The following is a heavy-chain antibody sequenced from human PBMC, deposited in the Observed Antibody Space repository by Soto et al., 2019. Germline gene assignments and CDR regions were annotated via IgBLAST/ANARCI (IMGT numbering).Heavy chain of an antibody. Sequence: ASVKVSCKVSGYTLTELCMHWVRQAPGKGLEWMGGFDPEDGETIYAQKFQGRVTMTEDTSTDTAYMELSSLRSEDTAVYYCASLTYNWNAVKAFDIWRHGTLVTV. CDR2: FDPEDGET. CDR3: ASLTYNWNAVKAFDI. CDR1: GYTLTELC. J-gene: IGHJ3*02. D-gene: IGHD1-1*01. V-gene: IGHV1-24*01.